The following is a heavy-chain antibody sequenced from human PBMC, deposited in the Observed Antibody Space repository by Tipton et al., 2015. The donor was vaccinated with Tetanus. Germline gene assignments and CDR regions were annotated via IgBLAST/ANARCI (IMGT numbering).Heavy chain of an antibody. V-gene: IGHV4-61*01. CDR3: ARTSGYLYSSY. CDR2: IDYFGTT. D-gene: IGHD3-3*01. Sequence: TLSLTCTVSGGSFSSSNDYWAWIRQPPGKGLEWVGYIDYFGTTKYNPSLKSRVAMSVDTSKNQLSLKLSSVTSADTAVYYCARTSGYLYSSYWGQGTLVTVSS. J-gene: IGHJ1*01. CDR1: GGSFSSSNDY.